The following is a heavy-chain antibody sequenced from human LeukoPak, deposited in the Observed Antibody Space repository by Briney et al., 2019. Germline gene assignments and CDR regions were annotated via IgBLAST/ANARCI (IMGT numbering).Heavy chain of an antibody. CDR2: INHSGST. D-gene: IGHD3-16*02. CDR3: ARGVGVYVWGSYRRGTFDY. V-gene: IGHV4-4*02. J-gene: IGHJ4*02. CDR1: GGSISSSNW. Sequence: SETLSLTCAVSGGSISSSNWWSWVRQPPGKGLEWIGEINHSGSTNYNPSLKSRVTISVDTSKNQFSLKLSSVTAADTAVYYCARGVGVYVWGSYRRGTFDYWGQGTLVTVSS.